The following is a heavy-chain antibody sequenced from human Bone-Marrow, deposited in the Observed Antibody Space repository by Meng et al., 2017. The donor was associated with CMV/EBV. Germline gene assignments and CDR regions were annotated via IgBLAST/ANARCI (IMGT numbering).Heavy chain of an antibody. Sequence: ASVKVSCKASGYTFTSYDINWVRQATGQGLEWMGWMNPNSGNTGYAQKFQGRVTMTRNTSISTAYMELSSLRSEDTAVYYCARAWIGFGPYSSSPLFDYWGQGTLVTVSS. CDR3: ARAWIGFGPYSSSPLFDY. CDR2: MNPNSGNT. CDR1: GYTFTSYD. D-gene: IGHD6-6*01. J-gene: IGHJ4*02. V-gene: IGHV1-8*01.